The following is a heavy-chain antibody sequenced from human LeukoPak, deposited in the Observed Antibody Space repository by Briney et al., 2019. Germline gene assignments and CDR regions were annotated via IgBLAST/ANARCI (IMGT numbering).Heavy chain of an antibody. CDR2: ISRRGDTT. V-gene: IGHV3-23*01. Sequence: GGSLRLSCGASGFTFSNYAMNWVRQVPGKGLEWLSGISRRGDTTYYTDSVKGRFTISRDNSNNTLYLQMNTLRADDTAVYYCSKATGPNSFRYVEYWGQGTLVTVSS. J-gene: IGHJ4*02. D-gene: IGHD3-9*01. CDR3: SKATGPNSFRYVEY. CDR1: GFTFSNYA.